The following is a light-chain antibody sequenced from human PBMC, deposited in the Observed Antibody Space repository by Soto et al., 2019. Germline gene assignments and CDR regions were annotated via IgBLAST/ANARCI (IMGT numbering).Light chain of an antibody. J-gene: IGLJ2*01. V-gene: IGLV1-40*01. Sequence: QSVLTQPPSVSGAPGQRVTISCTGSSSNIGAGYDVHWYQQLPGTAPKLLIYGNSNRPSGVPDRFSGSKSGTSASLAITGLQAEDEADYYCQSYDSSLRANVVFGGGTKITVL. CDR2: GNS. CDR3: QSYDSSLRANVV. CDR1: SSNIGAGYD.